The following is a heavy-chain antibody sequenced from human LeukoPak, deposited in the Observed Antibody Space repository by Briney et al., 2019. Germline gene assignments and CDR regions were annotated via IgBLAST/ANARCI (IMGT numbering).Heavy chain of an antibody. V-gene: IGHV4-61*02. Sequence: SETLSLTCTVSGGSISSGSYYWSWIRQPAGKGLEWIGCIYTSGSTNYNPSLKSRVTISVDTSKNQFSLKLSSVTAADTAVYYCARDGGYGDYVNWFDPWGQGTLVTVSS. J-gene: IGHJ5*02. D-gene: IGHD4-17*01. CDR1: GGSISSGSYY. CDR3: ARDGGYGDYVNWFDP. CDR2: IYTSGST.